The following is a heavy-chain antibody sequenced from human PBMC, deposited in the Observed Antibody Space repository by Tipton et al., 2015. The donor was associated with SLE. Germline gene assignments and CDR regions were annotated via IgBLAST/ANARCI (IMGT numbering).Heavy chain of an antibody. V-gene: IGHV4-38-2*02. CDR1: GYSISNGFY. CDR3: ARHADYFEWPHEWYFDL. Sequence: TLSLTCTVSGYSISNGFYWGWVRQPPGKGLEWIGSIHHSGSTYYNPSLKSRVIIPLDPSKNQFSLKLSSVTAADTAVHYCARHADYFEWPHEWYFDLWGRGTLVTVSS. CDR2: IHHSGST. D-gene: IGHD3-9*01. J-gene: IGHJ2*01.